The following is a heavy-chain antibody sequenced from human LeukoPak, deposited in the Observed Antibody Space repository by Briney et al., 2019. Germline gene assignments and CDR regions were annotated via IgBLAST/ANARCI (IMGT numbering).Heavy chain of an antibody. J-gene: IGHJ4*02. D-gene: IGHD3-16*02. Sequence: KPGGSLRLSCAASGFTFSSYAMHWVRQAPGKGLEWVAVISYDGSNKYYADSVKGRFTISRDNSKNTLYLQMNSLRAEDTAVYYCARAYYDYVWGSYPNGHYFDYWGQGTLVTVSS. CDR2: ISYDGSNK. CDR1: GFTFSSYA. V-gene: IGHV3-30*04. CDR3: ARAYYDYVWGSYPNGHYFDY.